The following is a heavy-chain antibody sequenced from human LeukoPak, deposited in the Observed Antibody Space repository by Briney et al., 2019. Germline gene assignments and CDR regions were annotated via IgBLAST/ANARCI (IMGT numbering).Heavy chain of an antibody. Sequence: GGSLRLSCTASGFTFTSFTMHWVRQAPGKGLEWVAVISYDESNKYYADSVKGRFTISRDNSKNTLYLQMNSLRAEDTAVYYCARAGRGYSGYDDAFDIWGQGTMVTVSS. V-gene: IGHV3-30*04. D-gene: IGHD5-12*01. CDR3: ARAGRGYSGYDDAFDI. CDR2: ISYDESNK. J-gene: IGHJ3*02. CDR1: GFTFTSFT.